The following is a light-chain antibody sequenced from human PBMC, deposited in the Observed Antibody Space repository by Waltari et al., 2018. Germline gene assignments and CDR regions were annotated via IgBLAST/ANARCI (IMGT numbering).Light chain of an antibody. Sequence: SYVLTQPPSVSVAPGQTARITCGGNNIGGKSVHWYQLKPGQAPELVVYDDTDRPSGIPERFSGSNSGNTATQTISRVEAGDEADYYCQVWISGTDHPFGGGTKLTVL. CDR3: QVWISGTDHP. V-gene: IGLV3-21*02. CDR2: DDT. CDR1: NIGGKS. J-gene: IGLJ2*01.